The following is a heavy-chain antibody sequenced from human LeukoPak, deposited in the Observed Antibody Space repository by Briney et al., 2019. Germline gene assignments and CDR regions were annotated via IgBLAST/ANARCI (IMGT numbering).Heavy chain of an antibody. D-gene: IGHD3-16*01. J-gene: IGHJ4*02. V-gene: IGHV3-30*18. CDR3: AKGAGGDGSGRC. CDR2: ISYDGSNK. Sequence: HPGGSLRLSCAASGFTFSSYGMHWVRQAPGKGLEWVAVISYDGSNKYYADSVKGRFTISRDNSKNTVYLQMNSLRVEDTAVYYCAKGAGGDGSGRCWGQGTLVTVSS. CDR1: GFTFSSYG.